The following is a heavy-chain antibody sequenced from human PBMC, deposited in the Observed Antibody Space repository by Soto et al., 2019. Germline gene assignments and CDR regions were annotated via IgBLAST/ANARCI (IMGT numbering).Heavy chain of an antibody. V-gene: IGHV4-61*01. CDR2: IYYSGST. Sequence: SQTTSVTSTVSGGRVGTGSYYWSWIRQPPGKGLEWIGSIYYSGSTNHNPALKSRVTTSVDTSKNQFCVKLRSVTAANTAVYYCARTQYYDSSFDYWGQGSLVTVPQ. D-gene: IGHD3-22*01. CDR1: GGRVGTGSYY. J-gene: IGHJ4*02. CDR3: ARTQYYDSSFDY.